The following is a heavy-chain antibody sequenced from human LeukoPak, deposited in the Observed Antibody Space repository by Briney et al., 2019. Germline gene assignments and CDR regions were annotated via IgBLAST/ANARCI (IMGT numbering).Heavy chain of an antibody. CDR1: GGTFSSYA. Sequence: SVKVSCKASGGTFSSYAISWVRQAPGQGLEWMGGIIPIFGTANYAQKFQGRVTITADESTSTANMELSSLRSEDTAVYYCARGARSSSTSCYFGCHFDYWGQGTLVTVSS. V-gene: IGHV1-69*13. J-gene: IGHJ4*02. CDR3: ARGARSSSTSCYFGCHFDY. CDR2: IIPIFGTA. D-gene: IGHD2-2*01.